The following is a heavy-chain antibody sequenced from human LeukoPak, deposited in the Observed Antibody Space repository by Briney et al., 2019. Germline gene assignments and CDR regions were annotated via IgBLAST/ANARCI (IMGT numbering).Heavy chain of an antibody. Sequence: SVKVSCKASGFTFTSSAVQWVRQARGQRLEWIGWIVVGSGNTNYAQKFQERVTITRDMSTSTAYMELSSLRSEDTAVYYCVRGLRGSGSYYRAPLDYWGQGTLVTVSS. CDR2: IVVGSGNT. D-gene: IGHD3-10*01. CDR3: VRGLRGSGSYYRAPLDY. V-gene: IGHV1-58*01. J-gene: IGHJ4*02. CDR1: GFTFTSSA.